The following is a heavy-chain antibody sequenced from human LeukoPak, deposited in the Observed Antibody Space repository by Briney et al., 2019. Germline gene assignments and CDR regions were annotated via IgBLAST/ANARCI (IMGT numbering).Heavy chain of an antibody. CDR2: IRGDASEK. CDR1: GFTFSDYW. Sequence: GGSLRLSCAASGFTFSDYWLSWVRQAPGKGLEWVANIRGDASEKSYADSVKGRFTISRDNAKKSVYLQMNSLRVEDTAIYYRAKTSRGNSAYDSPFDYWGQGTLVTVS. J-gene: IGHJ4*02. CDR3: AKTSRGNSAYDSPFDY. V-gene: IGHV3-7*05. D-gene: IGHD5-12*01.